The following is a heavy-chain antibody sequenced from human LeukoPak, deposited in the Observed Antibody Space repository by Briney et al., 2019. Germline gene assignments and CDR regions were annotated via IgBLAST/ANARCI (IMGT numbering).Heavy chain of an antibody. Sequence: GGSLRLSCAASGFTFSSYSMNWVRQAPGKGLEWVSYISSSSSTLYYADSVKGRFTISRDNAKNSLYLQMNSLRAEDTAVYYCARAPAGGSYPSELYYWGQGTLVTVSS. J-gene: IGHJ4*02. D-gene: IGHD1-26*01. CDR1: GFTFSSYS. CDR3: ARAPAGGSYPSELYY. CDR2: ISSSSSTL. V-gene: IGHV3-48*01.